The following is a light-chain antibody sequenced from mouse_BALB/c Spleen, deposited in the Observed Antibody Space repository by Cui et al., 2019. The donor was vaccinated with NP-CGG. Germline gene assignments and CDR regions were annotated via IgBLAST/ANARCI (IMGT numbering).Light chain of an antibody. CDR2: GTN. CDR3: ALWYSNHWV. Sequence: AVVTQDSALTTSPGETVTLTCRSSTGAVTTSHYANWVQEKPDHLFTGLIGGTNNRAPGVPARFSGSLIGDKAALTITGAQTEDETIYFCALWYSNHWVFGGGTKLTVL. J-gene: IGLJ1*01. V-gene: IGLV1*01. CDR1: TGAVTTSHY.